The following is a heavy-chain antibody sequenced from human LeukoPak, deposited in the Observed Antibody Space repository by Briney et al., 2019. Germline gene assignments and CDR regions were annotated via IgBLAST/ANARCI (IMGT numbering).Heavy chain of an antibody. CDR1: GGTFSSYA. CDR2: IIPILGIA. D-gene: IGHD6-19*01. V-gene: IGHV1-69*04. Sequence: ASVKVSCKASGGTFSSYAISWVRQAPGQGLEWMGRIIPILGIANYAQKFQGRVTITADKSTSTAYMELSSLGSEDTAVYYCARDRQIAVAGTNWFDPWGQGTLVTVSS. J-gene: IGHJ5*02. CDR3: ARDRQIAVAGTNWFDP.